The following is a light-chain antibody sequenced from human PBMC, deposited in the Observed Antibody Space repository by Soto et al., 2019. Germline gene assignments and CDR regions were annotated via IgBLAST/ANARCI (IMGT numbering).Light chain of an antibody. V-gene: IGLV2-14*01. CDR1: SSDVGGYNY. CDR2: EVS. Sequence: QSVLTQPAAVSGSPGQSITISCTGTSSDVGGYNYVSWYQQHPGKAPKLMIYEVSNRPSGVSTRFSGSKSGNTASLTISGLQAEDEADYYCSSYTSSSHYVFGNGTKATVL. CDR3: SSYTSSSHYV. J-gene: IGLJ1*01.